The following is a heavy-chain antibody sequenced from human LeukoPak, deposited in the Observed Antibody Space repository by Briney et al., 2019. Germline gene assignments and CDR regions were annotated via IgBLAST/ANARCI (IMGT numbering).Heavy chain of an antibody. D-gene: IGHD4-17*01. CDR3: ARETGGAIGSTDFDY. CDR2: ISYDGSNK. Sequence: SXXAXGFTFXXYAIHXVRQAPGKGLEWVTVISYDGSNKYYADSVKGRFTISRDNSKNTLYLQMNSLRAEDTAVYYCARETGGAIGSTDFDYWGQGTLVTVSS. V-gene: IGHV3-30-3*01. J-gene: IGHJ4*02. CDR1: GFTFXXYA.